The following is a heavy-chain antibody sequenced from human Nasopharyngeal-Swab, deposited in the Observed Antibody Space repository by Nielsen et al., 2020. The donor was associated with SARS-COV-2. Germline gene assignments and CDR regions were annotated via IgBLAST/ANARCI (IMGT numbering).Heavy chain of an antibody. V-gene: IGHV4-59*01. CDR3: ARGGGVWLQLSTYFDY. CDR2: IYHSGST. CDR1: GGSISSYY. J-gene: IGHJ4*02. D-gene: IGHD5-24*01. Sequence: SETLSLTCTVSGGSISSYYWSWIRQPPGKGLEWIGYIYHSGSTNYNPSLKSRVTISIDTSKNQFSLKLSSVSAADTAVYYCARGGGVWLQLSTYFDYWGQGTLVTVSS.